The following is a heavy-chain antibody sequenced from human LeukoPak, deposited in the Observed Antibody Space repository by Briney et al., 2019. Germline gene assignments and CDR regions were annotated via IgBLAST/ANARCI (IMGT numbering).Heavy chain of an antibody. CDR1: GFTFSSFA. D-gene: IGHD3-22*01. V-gene: IGHV3-23*01. J-gene: IGHJ4*02. CDR2: ISGSGGNT. Sequence: PGGSLRLSCAASGFTFSSFAMSWVRQAPGKGLEWVSSISGSGGNTFHADSVKGRFTISRDNSKNTLYLQMNSLRAEDTAVYYCAKEEANYYDSSGYYPGYFDYWGQGTLVTVSS. CDR3: AKEEANYYDSSGYYPGYFDY.